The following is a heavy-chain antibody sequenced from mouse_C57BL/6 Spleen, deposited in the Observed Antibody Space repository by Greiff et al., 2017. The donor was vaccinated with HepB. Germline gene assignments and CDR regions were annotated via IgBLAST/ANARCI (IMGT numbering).Heavy chain of an antibody. CDR3: SRSRITTVVEGTFAY. CDR2: IHPNSGST. J-gene: IGHJ3*01. D-gene: IGHD1-1*01. Sequence: QVQLKQPGAELVKPGASVKLSCKASGYTFTSYWMHWVKQRPGQGLEWIGMIHPNSGSTNYNEKFKSKATLTVDKSSSTAYMQLSSLTSEDSAVYYCSRSRITTVVEGTFAYWGQGTLVTVSA. V-gene: IGHV1-64*01. CDR1: GYTFTSYW.